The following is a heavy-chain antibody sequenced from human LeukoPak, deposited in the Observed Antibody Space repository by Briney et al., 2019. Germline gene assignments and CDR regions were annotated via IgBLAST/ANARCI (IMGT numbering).Heavy chain of an antibody. CDR2: IYHSGST. CDR1: GGSISSGGYS. D-gene: IGHD2-21*01. CDR3: ARSKGPDYSSPWNFGPKRVGRYYCHGLGV. J-gene: IGHJ6*02. Sequence: SETLSLTGAVSGGSISSGGYSWSWIRQPPGKGLEWIGYIYHSGSTYYNPSRKSRVTISLGASKNQVSLNLRSVTAADTAVYFCARSKGPDYSSPWNFGPKRVGRYYCHGLGVWGQGTTVTVSS. V-gene: IGHV4-30-2*01.